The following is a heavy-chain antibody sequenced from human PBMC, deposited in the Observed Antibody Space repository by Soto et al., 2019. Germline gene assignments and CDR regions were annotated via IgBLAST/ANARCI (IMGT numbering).Heavy chain of an antibody. CDR2: IYYSGST. CDR3: ARHSRYCSSTSCYAAYYYGMDV. J-gene: IGHJ6*02. D-gene: IGHD2-2*01. CDR1: GGSISSSSYY. V-gene: IGHV4-39*01. Sequence: QLQLQESGPGLVKPSETLSLTCTVSGGSISSSSYYWGWIRQPPGKGLEWIGSIYYSGSTYYNPSPKSRATMSEDTSKIQSSLTLSSLTAADTAVYYCARHSRYCSSTSCYAAYYYGMDVWGQGTTVTVSS.